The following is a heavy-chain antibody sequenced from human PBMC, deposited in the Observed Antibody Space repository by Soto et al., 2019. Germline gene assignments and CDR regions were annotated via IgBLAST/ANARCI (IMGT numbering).Heavy chain of an antibody. V-gene: IGHV1-46*01. CDR1: GYTFTSYY. D-gene: IGHD3-16*01. Sequence: ASVKVSCKASGYTFTSYYMHWVRQAPGQGLEWMGVINPSGGSTSYAQKFQGRVTMTRDTSTSTVYMELSSLRSEDTAVYYCARAGEGVYGMDVWGQGTTVTVSS. CDR2: INPSGGST. J-gene: IGHJ6*02. CDR3: ARAGEGVYGMDV.